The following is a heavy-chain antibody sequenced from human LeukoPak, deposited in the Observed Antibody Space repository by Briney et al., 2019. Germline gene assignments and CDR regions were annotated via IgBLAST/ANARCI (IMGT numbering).Heavy chain of an antibody. CDR3: ARDRSADDAFDI. Sequence: GGSLRLSCAASRFTFSRYAMHWVRQAPGKGLKWVAVIYYDGSNIHYADSVKGRFTISRDNSKNTLYLQMNSLRAEDTAVYYCARDRSADDAFDIWGQGTMVTASS. J-gene: IGHJ3*02. CDR2: IYYDGSNI. CDR1: RFTFSRYA. V-gene: IGHV3-33*01.